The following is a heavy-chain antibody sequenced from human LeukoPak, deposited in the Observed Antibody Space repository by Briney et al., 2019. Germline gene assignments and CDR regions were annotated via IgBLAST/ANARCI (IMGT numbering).Heavy chain of an antibody. Sequence: GGSLSLSCAASGFTFSSYAMSWVRQAPGKGLEGVSAISGSGGSTYHADSVKGRFTISRDNSKNTLYLQMNSLRAEDTAVYYCAKGSCSGGSCYSEPHYYYYGMDVWGQGTTVTVSS. CDR2: ISGSGGST. CDR3: AKGSCSGGSCYSEPHYYYYGMDV. CDR1: GFTFSSYA. V-gene: IGHV3-23*01. D-gene: IGHD2-15*01. J-gene: IGHJ6*02.